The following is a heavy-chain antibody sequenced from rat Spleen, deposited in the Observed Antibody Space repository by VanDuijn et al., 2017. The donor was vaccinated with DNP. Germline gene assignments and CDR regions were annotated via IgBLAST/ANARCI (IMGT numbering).Heavy chain of an antibody. D-gene: IGHD1-12*03. CDR2: MWTDGDT. CDR1: GFSLTSYP. J-gene: IGHJ2*01. V-gene: IGHV2-32*01. Sequence: QVQLKESGPGLAQPSQTLSLTCTVSGFSLTSYPLHWVRQPPGKGLEWMGVMWTDGDTSYNSALKSRLSISRDTSKSQVFLAMNSLQTDDTAVYYCAAMMVTLDYWGQGVMVTVSS. CDR3: AAMMVTLDY.